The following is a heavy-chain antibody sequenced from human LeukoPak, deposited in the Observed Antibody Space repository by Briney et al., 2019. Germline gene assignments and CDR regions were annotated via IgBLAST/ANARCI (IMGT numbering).Heavy chain of an antibody. D-gene: IGHD6-13*01. CDR1: GFTFSSYG. Sequence: GGSLRLSCAASGFTFSSYGMHWVRQAPGKGLEWVVVISYDGSNKYYADSVKGRFTISRDNSKNTLYLQMNSLRAEDTAVYYCAKALAAAGGGYFDYWGQGTLVTVSS. J-gene: IGHJ4*02. CDR2: ISYDGSNK. V-gene: IGHV3-30*18. CDR3: AKALAAAGGGYFDY.